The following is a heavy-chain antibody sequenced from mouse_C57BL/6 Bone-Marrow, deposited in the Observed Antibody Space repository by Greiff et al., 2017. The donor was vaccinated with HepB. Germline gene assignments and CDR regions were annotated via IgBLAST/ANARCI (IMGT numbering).Heavy chain of an antibody. CDR3: ARDPHYSGSSHWYFDV. V-gene: IGHV1-9*01. J-gene: IGHJ1*03. D-gene: IGHD1-1*01. Sequence: VQLQQSGAELMKPGASVKLSCKATGYTFTGYWIEWVKQRPGHGLEWIGEILPGSGSTNYNEKFKGKATFTADTSSNTAYMQLSSLTTEDSAIYYCARDPHYSGSSHWYFDVWGTGTTVTVSS. CDR1: GYTFTGYW. CDR2: ILPGSGST.